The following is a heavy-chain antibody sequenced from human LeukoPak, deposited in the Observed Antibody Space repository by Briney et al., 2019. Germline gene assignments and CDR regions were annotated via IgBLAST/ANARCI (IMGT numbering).Heavy chain of an antibody. V-gene: IGHV1-69*01. Sequence: ASVKVSCKASGGTFSSYAISWVRQAPGQGLEWMGGIIPIFGTANYAQKFQGRVTITADGSTSTAYMELSSLRSEDTAVYYCAHARSGYSGYGLWHFDYWGQGTLVTVSS. CDR2: IIPIFGTA. J-gene: IGHJ4*02. CDR3: AHARSGYSGYGLWHFDY. CDR1: GGTFSSYA. D-gene: IGHD5-12*01.